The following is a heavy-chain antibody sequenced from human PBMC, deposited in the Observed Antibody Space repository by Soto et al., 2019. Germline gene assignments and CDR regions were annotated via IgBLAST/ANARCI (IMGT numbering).Heavy chain of an antibody. CDR3: VRDSSYTVTYDY. J-gene: IGHJ4*02. CDR2: ISGNGVDV. CDR1: GFTFSNHA. V-gene: IGHV3-64D*08. D-gene: IGHD4-17*01. Sequence: GGSLRLSCSASGFTFSNHALHWVRQAPGKRLEYVSGISGNGVDVDYAASVNSRFTISRDNFKNTLYLQMTSLTTEDTAIYYCVRDSSYTVTYDYWGQGTLVTVSS.